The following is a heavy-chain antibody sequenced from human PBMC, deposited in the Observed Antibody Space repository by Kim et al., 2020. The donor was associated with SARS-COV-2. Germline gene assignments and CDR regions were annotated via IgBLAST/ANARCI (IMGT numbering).Heavy chain of an antibody. CDR1: GDSISSGGFY. V-gene: IGHV4-31*03. Sequence: SETLSLTCTVSGDSISSGGFYWSWIRQQPAKGLEWIGNIHYSGNTFDNPSLKSRVTISLDTSKNQFSLNLNSVTAADTVVYYCARHGSGCYYKHHNGVDVWGRGTTVTVAS. CDR2: IHYSGNT. D-gene: IGHD3-10*01. CDR3: ARHGSGCYYKHHNGVDV. J-gene: IGHJ6*02.